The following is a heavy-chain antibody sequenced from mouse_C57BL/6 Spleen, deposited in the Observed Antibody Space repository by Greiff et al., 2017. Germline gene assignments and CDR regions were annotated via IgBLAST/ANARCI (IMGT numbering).Heavy chain of an antibody. Sequence: QVQLKQSGPGLVQPSQSLSITCTVSGFSLTSYGVHWVRQSPGKGLEWLGVIWSGGSTDYNAAFISRLSISKDNSKSQVFFKMNSLQADDTAIYYCARKDDGYYVDYYAMDYWGQGTSVTVSS. D-gene: IGHD2-3*01. J-gene: IGHJ4*01. V-gene: IGHV2-2*01. CDR2: IWSGGST. CDR3: ARKDDGYYVDYYAMDY. CDR1: GFSLTSYG.